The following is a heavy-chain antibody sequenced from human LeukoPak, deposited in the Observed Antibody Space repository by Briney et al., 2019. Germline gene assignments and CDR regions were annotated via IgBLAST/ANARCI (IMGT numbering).Heavy chain of an antibody. Sequence: SETLSLTCTVSGGSISSYYWSWIRQPPGKGLEWIGYIYTSGSTNYNPSLKSRVTISVDTSKNQFSLKLSSVTAADTAVYYCARLGGRAGLGYCSSTSCSPYYYYYMDVWGKGTTVTVSS. CDR3: ARLGGRAGLGYCSSTSCSPYYYYYMDV. CDR2: IYTSGST. CDR1: GGSISSYY. V-gene: IGHV4-4*09. D-gene: IGHD2-2*01. J-gene: IGHJ6*03.